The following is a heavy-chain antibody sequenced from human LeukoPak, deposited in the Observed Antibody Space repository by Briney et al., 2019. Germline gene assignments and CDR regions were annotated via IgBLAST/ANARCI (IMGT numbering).Heavy chain of an antibody. J-gene: IGHJ5*02. V-gene: IGHV1-8*01. CDR2: MNPNSGNT. Sequence: GASVKVSCKASGYTFTSYDINWVRQATGQGLEWMGWMNPNSGNTGYAQKFQGRVTMTRNTSISTAYTELSSLRSEDTAVYYCARGRKRAVAENNWFDPWGQGTLVTVSS. CDR1: GYTFTSYD. D-gene: IGHD6-19*01. CDR3: ARGRKRAVAENNWFDP.